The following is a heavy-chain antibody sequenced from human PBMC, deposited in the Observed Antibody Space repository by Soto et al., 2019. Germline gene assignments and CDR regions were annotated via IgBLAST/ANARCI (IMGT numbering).Heavy chain of an antibody. CDR3: ARDSPGVQLEILADVFDI. D-gene: IGHD1-1*01. CDR1: GGTFSRFP. V-gene: IGHV1-69*13. J-gene: IGHJ3*02. CDR2: IIPLFGTA. Sequence: SVKVSCKASGGTFSRFPVSWVRQAPGQGLEWTGGIIPLFGTANYAQKFQGRVTITADESTSTAYMELRSLRSDDTAIYYCARDSPGVQLEILADVFDIWGQGTMVTVSS.